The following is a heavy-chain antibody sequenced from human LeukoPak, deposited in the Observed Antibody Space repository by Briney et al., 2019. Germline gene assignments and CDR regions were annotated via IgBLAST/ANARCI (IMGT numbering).Heavy chain of an antibody. CDR2: TYYRSKWYN. Sequence: SQTLSLTCAISGDSVSSSSAAWNWIRESPSGGLEWLGRTYYRSKWYNDYAVSVKSRITINPDTSKNQFSLQLNSVTPEDTAMYYCAGDHTLVRGVINYWGQGTLVTVSA. CDR1: GDSVSSSSAA. J-gene: IGHJ4*02. V-gene: IGHV6-1*01. D-gene: IGHD3-10*01. CDR3: AGDHTLVRGVINY.